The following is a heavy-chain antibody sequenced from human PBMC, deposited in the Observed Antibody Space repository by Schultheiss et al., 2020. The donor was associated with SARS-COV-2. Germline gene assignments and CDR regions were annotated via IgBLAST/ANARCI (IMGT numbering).Heavy chain of an antibody. CDR1: GGSFSGYY. D-gene: IGHD6-6*01. Sequence: SETLSLTCAVHGGSFSGYYWSWIRQHPGKGLEWIGYIYYSGSTYYNPSLKSRVTISVDTSKNQFSLKLSSVTAADTAVYYCARHVVAAGPSFDYWGQGTLVTVSS. CDR3: ARHVVAAGPSFDY. J-gene: IGHJ4*02. V-gene: IGHV4-59*08. CDR2: IYYSGST.